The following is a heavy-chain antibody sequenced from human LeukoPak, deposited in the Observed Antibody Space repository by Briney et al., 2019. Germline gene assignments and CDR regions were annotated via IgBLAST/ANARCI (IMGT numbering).Heavy chain of an antibody. D-gene: IGHD3-22*01. CDR3: ARDRMGDYYDSSGLRD. J-gene: IGHJ4*02. CDR1: GGSISSYY. CDR2: IYYSGST. Sequence: SETLSLTCTVSGGSISSYYWSWIRQPPGKGLEWIGYIYYSGSTNYNPSLKSRVTISVDTSKNQFSLKLSSVTAADTAVYYCARDRMGDYYDSSGLRDWGQGTLVTVSS. V-gene: IGHV4-59*01.